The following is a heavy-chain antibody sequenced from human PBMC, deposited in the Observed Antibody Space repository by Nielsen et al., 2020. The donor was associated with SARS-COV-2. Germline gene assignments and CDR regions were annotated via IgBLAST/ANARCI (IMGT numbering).Heavy chain of an antibody. D-gene: IGHD3-10*01. CDR2: IKQDGSEK. CDR1: GFTFSSYW. J-gene: IGHJ3*02. V-gene: IGHV3-7*01. Sequence: GESLKISCAASGFTFSSYWMSWVRQAPGKGLEWVANIKQDGSEKYYVDSVKGRFTISRDNAKNSLYLQMNSLRAEDTAVYYCARDFRFGESSDAFDIWGQGTMVTVSS. CDR3: ARDFRFGESSDAFDI.